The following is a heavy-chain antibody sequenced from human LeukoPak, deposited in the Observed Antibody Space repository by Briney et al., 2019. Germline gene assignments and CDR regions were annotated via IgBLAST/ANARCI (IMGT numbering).Heavy chain of an antibody. J-gene: IGHJ6*04. CDR3: ARDLGSSTPSGV. V-gene: IGHV4-38-2*02. CDR2: IYHTGST. D-gene: IGHD3-16*01. CDR1: GYSISSGYY. Sequence: KTSETLSLTCTVSGYSISSGYYWGWIRQPPGKGLEWIGSIYHTGSTNYNPSLKSRVTISVDKSKNQLFLKLNSVTAADTAVYYCARDLGSSTPSGVWGKGTTVTVSS.